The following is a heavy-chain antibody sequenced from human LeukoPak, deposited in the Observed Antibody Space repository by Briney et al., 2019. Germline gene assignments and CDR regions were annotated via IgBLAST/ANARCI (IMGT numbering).Heavy chain of an antibody. CDR1: GYTFTGYS. D-gene: IGHD6-13*01. Sequence: ASVNVSCNASGYTFTGYSISWGREAPGQGHGWVWGTSAYNGNTNYAQNLQGRVTMTTDTSTSTPYMELRSLRSDDTAVYYCARDLSSSWYLCAFDIWGQGTMVTVSS. CDR3: ARDLSSSWYLCAFDI. CDR2: TSAYNGNT. V-gene: IGHV1-18*01. J-gene: IGHJ3*02.